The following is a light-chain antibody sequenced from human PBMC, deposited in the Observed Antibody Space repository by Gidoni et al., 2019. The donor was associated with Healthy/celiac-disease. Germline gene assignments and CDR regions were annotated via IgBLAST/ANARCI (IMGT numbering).Light chain of an antibody. J-gene: IGKJ1*01. V-gene: IGKV1-9*01. Sequence: QLTQSPSSLSASVGDRVTITCRASQGISSYLAWYQQKPGKAPKLLIYAASTLQSGVPSRFSGSGSGTDFTLTISSLQPEDFATYYCQQLNSYPPWTFGQGTKVEIK. CDR3: QQLNSYPPWT. CDR1: QGISSY. CDR2: AAS.